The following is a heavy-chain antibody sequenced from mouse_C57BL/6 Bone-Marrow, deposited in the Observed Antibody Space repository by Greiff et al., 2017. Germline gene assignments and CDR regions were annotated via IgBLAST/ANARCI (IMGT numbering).Heavy chain of an antibody. J-gene: IGHJ4*01. CDR1: GYTFTDYE. D-gene: IGHD5-1*01. Sequence: VQLQQSGAELVRPGASVTLSCKASGYTFTDYEMHWVKQTPVHGLEWIGAIDPETGGTAYNQKFKGKAILTADKSSSTAYMELRSLTSEDSAVYYGTRCTYDPEAMDYWGQGTSVTVSS. V-gene: IGHV1-15*01. CDR3: TRCTYDPEAMDY. CDR2: IDPETGGT.